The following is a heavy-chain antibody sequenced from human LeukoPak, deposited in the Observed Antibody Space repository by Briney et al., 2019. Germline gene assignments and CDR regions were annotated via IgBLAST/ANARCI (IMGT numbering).Heavy chain of an antibody. D-gene: IGHD2-15*01. CDR2: IYYSGST. CDR3: AREPLGSPIDY. Sequence: SETLSLTCAVSGGSISSGGYSWSWIRQPPGKGLEWIGYIYYSGSTYYNPSLKSRVTISVDTSKNQFSLKLSSVTAADTAVYYCAREPLGSPIDYWGQGTLVTVSS. V-gene: IGHV4-30-4*07. CDR1: GGSISSGGYS. J-gene: IGHJ4*02.